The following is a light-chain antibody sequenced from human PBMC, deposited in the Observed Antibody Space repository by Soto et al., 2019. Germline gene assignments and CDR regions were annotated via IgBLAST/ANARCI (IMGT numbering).Light chain of an antibody. Sequence: PSPSSPSSSVGGRVAITCRASQSFSTYLAWYQQKPGKVPKLLISGISTLQSGVPSRFSGSGYGTEFTLTISNLQPEDVATYYCQKYNTAPLTFGGGTKVDI. CDR1: QSFSTY. V-gene: IGKV1-27*01. CDR3: QKYNTAPLT. CDR2: GIS. J-gene: IGKJ4*01.